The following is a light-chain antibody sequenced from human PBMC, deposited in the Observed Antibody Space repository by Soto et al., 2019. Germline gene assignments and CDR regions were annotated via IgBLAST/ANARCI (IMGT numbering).Light chain of an antibody. V-gene: IGKV1-39*01. CDR1: QSISGD. Sequence: ITVTQSQSSLSASVGTRDTLTCRASQSISGDLNWDQQKPGKAPKVLIYGAISLQSGVPSRYSGSGSGTEFTLTISNLQPEDFAVYYCQQYGDWPPAFGGGTEVDIK. CDR3: QQYGDWPPA. J-gene: IGKJ4*01. CDR2: GAI.